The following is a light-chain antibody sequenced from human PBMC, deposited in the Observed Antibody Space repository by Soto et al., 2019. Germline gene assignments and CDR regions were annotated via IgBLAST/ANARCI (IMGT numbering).Light chain of an antibody. CDR1: QSVGGY. CDR3: QQYDSSPLT. J-gene: IGKJ4*01. Sequence: EIVLTQSPATLSLSPGERATLSCRASQSVGGYLDWYQQKPGQAPRLLIYGASSRATGIPDRFSGSGSGTDFTLTISRLEPEDFAVYYCQQYDSSPLTFGGGTKVEIK. V-gene: IGKV3-20*01. CDR2: GAS.